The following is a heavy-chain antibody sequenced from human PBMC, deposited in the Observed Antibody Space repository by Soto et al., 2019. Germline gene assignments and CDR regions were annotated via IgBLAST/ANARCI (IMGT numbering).Heavy chain of an antibody. V-gene: IGHV1-69*01. Sequence: GKVACKASGYSLSSYAISWVRQAPGQGLEWMGGIIPIFGTANYAQKFQGRVTITADESTSTAYMELSSLRSEDTAVYYCARAGEQWELLLAMYFQHWGHGTLVTVSS. CDR3: ARAGEQWELLLAMYFQH. CDR1: GYSLSSYA. D-gene: IGHD1-26*01. CDR2: IIPIFGTA. J-gene: IGHJ1*01.